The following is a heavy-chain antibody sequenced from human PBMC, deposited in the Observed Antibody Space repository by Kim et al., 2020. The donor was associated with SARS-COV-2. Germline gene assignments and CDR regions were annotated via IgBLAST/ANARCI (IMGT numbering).Heavy chain of an antibody. CDR3: ARDPPGGRWDCDY. D-gene: IGHD2-15*01. V-gene: IGHV3-74*03. J-gene: IGHJ4*02. Sequence: TYAITVKGRITVSRDNGKETRYLQINSLTAEDTAVYYCARDPPGGRWDCDYWGQGTLVTVSS.